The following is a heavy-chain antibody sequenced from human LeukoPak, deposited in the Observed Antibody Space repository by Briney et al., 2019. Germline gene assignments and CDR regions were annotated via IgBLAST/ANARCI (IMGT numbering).Heavy chain of an antibody. J-gene: IGHJ6*03. V-gene: IGHV5-51*01. D-gene: IGHD3-22*01. Sequence: GESLKISCKGSGYSFTSYWIGWVRQMPGKGLEWMGIIYPDDSDTRYSPSFQGQVTISADKSISTAYLQWSTLRASDTAIYYCARHSYDSSDFRYMDVWGKGTTVTISS. CDR2: IYPDDSDT. CDR1: GYSFTSYW. CDR3: ARHSYDSSDFRYMDV.